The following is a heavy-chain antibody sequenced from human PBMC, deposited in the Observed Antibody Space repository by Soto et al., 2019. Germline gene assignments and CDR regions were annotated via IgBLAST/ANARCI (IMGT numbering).Heavy chain of an antibody. J-gene: IGHJ5*02. CDR3: AKSLDINWKNWFDP. V-gene: IGHV3-33*06. Sequence: GGSLRLSCAASGFTFSSYGMHWVRQAPGKGLEWVSVIWEDEGRTYYADSVKGRFTISRDNSKNTLYLDMNSLRAEDTAVYYCAKSLDINWKNWFDPWGQGILVTSPQ. D-gene: IGHD1-1*01. CDR2: IWEDEGRT. CDR1: GFTFSSYG.